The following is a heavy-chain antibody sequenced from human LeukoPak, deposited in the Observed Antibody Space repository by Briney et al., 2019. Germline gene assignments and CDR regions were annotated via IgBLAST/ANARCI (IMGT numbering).Heavy chain of an antibody. CDR3: ARMRCGPTDNRCYNY. Sequence: SETLSLTCAVHGVSVGGYYWSWIRQSPGKGLEWIGEIRSGYTNYNPSLKTRVTISADTSENQLSLRLTSVTAADTAVYYCARMRCGPTDNRCYNYWGQGTLVTVSS. CDR2: IRSGYT. V-gene: IGHV4-34*01. D-gene: IGHD2-2*02. CDR1: GVSVGGYY. J-gene: IGHJ4*02.